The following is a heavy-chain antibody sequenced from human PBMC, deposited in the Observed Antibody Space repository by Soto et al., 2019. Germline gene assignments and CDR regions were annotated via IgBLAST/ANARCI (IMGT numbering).Heavy chain of an antibody. Sequence: PGGSLRLSCAASWFTFTRYSVNWVRRAPGKGLEWVSSISSTTNYIYYGDSMKGRFTISRDNAKNSLYLEMNSLRAEDTAVYYCARESEDLTSNFDYWGQGTLVTVSS. CDR3: ARESEDLTSNFDY. J-gene: IGHJ4*02. V-gene: IGHV3-21*06. CDR2: ISSTTNYI. CDR1: WFTFTRYS.